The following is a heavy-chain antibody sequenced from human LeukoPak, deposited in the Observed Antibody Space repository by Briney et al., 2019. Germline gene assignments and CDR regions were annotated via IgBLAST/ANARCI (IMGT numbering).Heavy chain of an antibody. CDR1: GFILSSYD. V-gene: IGHV3-33*01. CDR2: IWYDGSNK. Sequence: GGSLRLSCAASGFILSSYDMHWVRQAPGKGLEWVALIWYDGSNKYYADTVKCRFSISRDNSKNTLYLQMNRLRAEDTAVYYCARDSGSGSYCFDYWGQGTLVTVSS. D-gene: IGHD3-10*01. J-gene: IGHJ4*02. CDR3: ARDSGSGSYCFDY.